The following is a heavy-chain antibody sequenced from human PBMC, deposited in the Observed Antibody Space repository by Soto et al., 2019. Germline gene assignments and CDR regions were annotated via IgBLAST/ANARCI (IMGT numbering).Heavy chain of an antibody. CDR2: IYYSGST. D-gene: IGHD1-1*01. V-gene: IGHV4-39*01. J-gene: IGHJ4*02. Sequence: SETLSLTCTVSGGSISSSSYYWGWIRQPPGKGLEWIGSIYYSGSTYYNPSLKSRVTISVDTSKNQFSLKLSSVTAADTAVYYCARRTKLDYFDYWGQGTLVTVSS. CDR3: ARRTKLDYFDY. CDR1: GGSISSSSYY.